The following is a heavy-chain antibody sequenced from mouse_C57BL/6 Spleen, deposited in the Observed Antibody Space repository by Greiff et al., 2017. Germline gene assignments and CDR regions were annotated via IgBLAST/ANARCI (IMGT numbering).Heavy chain of an antibody. Sequence: EVKLVESGGGLVQPGGSLKLSCAASGFTFSDYYMEWVRQTPGKRLEWVADISNGGGSTYYPDTVKGRFTISRDKAKTTLYLQMSRLKSEDTAMYYCARHRRHGPFDYWGQGATLTVSS. J-gene: IGHJ2*01. CDR1: GFTFSDYY. V-gene: IGHV5-12*01. CDR3: ARHRRHGPFDY. CDR2: ISNGGGST.